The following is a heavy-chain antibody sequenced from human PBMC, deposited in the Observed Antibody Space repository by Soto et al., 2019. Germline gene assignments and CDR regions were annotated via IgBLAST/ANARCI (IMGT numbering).Heavy chain of an antibody. J-gene: IGHJ4*02. CDR1: GGSISSGDYY. D-gene: IGHD3-10*01. CDR2: IYYSGST. CDR3: ATDGDYYGSWSYNYFDY. Sequence: QVQLQESGPGLVKPSQTLSLTCTVSGGSISSGDYYWSWIRQPPGKGLEWIGYIYYSGSTYYNPSLKSRVTISVDTSKNQFSLKLSSVTAADTAVYYCATDGDYYGSWSYNYFDYWGQGTLVTVSS. V-gene: IGHV4-30-4*01.